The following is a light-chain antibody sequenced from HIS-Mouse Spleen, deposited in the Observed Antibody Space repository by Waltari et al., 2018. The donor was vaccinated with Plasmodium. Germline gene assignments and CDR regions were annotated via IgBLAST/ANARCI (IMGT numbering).Light chain of an antibody. CDR1: KLGDKY. Sequence: SYELTQPPSVSVSPGRTASITCSGDKLGDKYACWYQQKPGQSPVLVIYQYSKRPSGIPERFSGSNSGNTATLTISGTQAMDEADYYCQAWDSSTVVFGGGTKLTVL. J-gene: IGLJ2*01. V-gene: IGLV3-1*01. CDR2: QYS. CDR3: QAWDSSTVV.